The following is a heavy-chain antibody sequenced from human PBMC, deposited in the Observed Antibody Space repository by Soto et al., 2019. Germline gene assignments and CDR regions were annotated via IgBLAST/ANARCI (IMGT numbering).Heavy chain of an antibody. J-gene: IGHJ4*02. CDR2: ISAHSGNT. Sequence: QVHLVQSGAEVKKPGASVKVSCKGSGYAFTTYGITWVRQAPGQGLEWMGWISAHSGNTNYAQRPQGRVTVNSDASTSTAYMELRSLRSYDTAVYYCARGWYGDYWGQGALVTVSS. CDR1: GYAFTTYG. CDR3: ARGWYGDY. V-gene: IGHV1-18*01. D-gene: IGHD2-15*01.